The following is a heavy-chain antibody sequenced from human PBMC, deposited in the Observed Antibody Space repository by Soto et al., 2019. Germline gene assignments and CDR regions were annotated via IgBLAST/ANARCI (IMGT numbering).Heavy chain of an antibody. CDR1: GYTFSGFY. V-gene: IGHV1-2*02. Sequence: ASVKVSCKASGYTFSGFYMHWVRQAPGQGLEWMGWINPNSGGTKSAEKFQGRVTMTRDTSISTAYMELSRLTSDDTAVYYCATDAVTGTAGLDFWGQGTQVTVSS. J-gene: IGHJ4*02. CDR2: INPNSGGT. D-gene: IGHD6-19*01. CDR3: ATDAVTGTAGLDF.